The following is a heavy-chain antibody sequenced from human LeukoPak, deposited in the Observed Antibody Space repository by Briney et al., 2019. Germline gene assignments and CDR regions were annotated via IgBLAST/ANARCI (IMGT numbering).Heavy chain of an antibody. CDR1: GYTLTSYG. CDR3: ASGIEGEMATILLDY. V-gene: IGHV1-18*01. CDR2: ISAYNGNT. J-gene: IGHJ4*02. Sequence: GASVKVSCKASGYTLTSYGISWVRQAPGQGLEWMGWISAYNGNTNYAQKLQGRVTMTTDTSTSTAYMELRSLRSDDTAVYYCASGIEGEMATILLDYWGQGTLVTVSS. D-gene: IGHD5-24*01.